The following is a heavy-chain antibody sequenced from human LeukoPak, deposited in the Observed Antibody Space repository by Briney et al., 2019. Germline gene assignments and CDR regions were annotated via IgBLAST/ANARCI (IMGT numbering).Heavy chain of an antibody. J-gene: IGHJ3*02. Sequence: GGSLRLSCAASGFTFSSYGMHWVRQAPDKGLEWVAFIRYDGTNKYYADSVKGRFTISRDNSKNTLYLQMNSLRAEDTAVYYCAKGFWSVVVVAAIPDAFDIWGQGTMVTVSS. D-gene: IGHD2-15*01. V-gene: IGHV3-30*02. CDR3: AKGFWSVVVVAAIPDAFDI. CDR2: IRYDGTNK. CDR1: GFTFSSYG.